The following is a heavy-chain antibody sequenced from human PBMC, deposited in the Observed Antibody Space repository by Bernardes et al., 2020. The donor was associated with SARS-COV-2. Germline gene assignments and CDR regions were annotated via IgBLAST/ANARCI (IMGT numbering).Heavy chain of an antibody. Sequence: GGSLRLSCAASGFTFSTYTMNWVRQAPGKGLEWVSYISGSSTYIYYADSLKGRFTISRDNAKNSLYLQMNSLRAEDTAVYYCASVTGQRAANYWGQGTLVTVYS. D-gene: IGHD7-27*01. J-gene: IGHJ4*02. CDR1: GFTFSTYT. CDR3: ASVTGQRAANY. V-gene: IGHV3-21*01. CDR2: ISGSSTYI.